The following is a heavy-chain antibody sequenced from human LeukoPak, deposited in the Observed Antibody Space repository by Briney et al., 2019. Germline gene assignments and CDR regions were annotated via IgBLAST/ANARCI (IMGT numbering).Heavy chain of an antibody. CDR3: AEGSWSGFGPNAFDI. CDR1: GGTFSSYA. Sequence: SVKVSCKASGGTFSSYAISWVRQAPGQGLEWMGGIIPIFGTANYAQKFQGRVTITADESTSTAYMELSSLRSEDTAVYYCAEGSWSGFGPNAFDIWGQGTMVTVSS. D-gene: IGHD3-3*01. V-gene: IGHV1-69*13. CDR2: IIPIFGTA. J-gene: IGHJ3*02.